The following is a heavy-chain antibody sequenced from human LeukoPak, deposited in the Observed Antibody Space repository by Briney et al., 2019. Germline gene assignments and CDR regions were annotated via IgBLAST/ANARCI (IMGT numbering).Heavy chain of an antibody. J-gene: IGHJ3*02. V-gene: IGHV1-69*13. CDR1: GGTFSSYA. CDR3: ARDETLEFGRGAFDI. CDR2: IIPIFGTA. Sequence: ASVKVSCKASGGTFSSYAISWVRQATGQGLEWMGGIIPIFGTANYAQKFQGRVTITADESTSTAYMELSSLRSEDTAVYYCARDETLEFGRGAFDIWGQGTMVTVSS. D-gene: IGHD1-26*01.